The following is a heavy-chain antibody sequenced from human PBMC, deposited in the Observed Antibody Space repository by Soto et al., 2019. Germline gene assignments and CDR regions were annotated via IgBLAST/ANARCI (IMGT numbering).Heavy chain of an antibody. CDR3: AVAVAGTGYYGMDV. CDR2: IIPIFGTA. V-gene: IGHV1-69*13. J-gene: IGHJ6*02. Sequence: GASVKVSCKASGYTFTSYGISWVRQAPGQGLEWMGGIIPIFGTANYAQKFQGRVTITADESTSTAYMELSSLRSEDTAVYYCAVAVAGTGYYGMDVWGQGTTVTVSS. CDR1: GYTFTSYG. D-gene: IGHD6-19*01.